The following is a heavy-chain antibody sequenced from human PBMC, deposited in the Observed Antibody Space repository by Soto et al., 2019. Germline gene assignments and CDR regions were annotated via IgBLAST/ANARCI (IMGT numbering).Heavy chain of an antibody. CDR2: IYYSGST. J-gene: IGHJ6*02. CDR1: GGSISSSSYY. V-gene: IGHV4-39*01. Sequence: QLQLQESGPGLVKPSETLYLTCTVSGGSISSSSYYWGWIRQPPGKGLEWIGSIYYSGSTYYNPSLKSRVTISVDTSKNQFSLKLSSVTAADTAVYYCIAARAGGYYYYGMDVWGQGTTVTVSS. D-gene: IGHD6-6*01. CDR3: IAARAGGYYYYGMDV.